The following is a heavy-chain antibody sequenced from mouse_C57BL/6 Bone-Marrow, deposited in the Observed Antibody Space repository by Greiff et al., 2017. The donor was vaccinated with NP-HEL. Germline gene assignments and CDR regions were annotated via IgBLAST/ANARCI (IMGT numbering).Heavy chain of an antibody. CDR3: ARWDSLNY. J-gene: IGHJ2*01. Sequence: QVQLQQSGAELVRPGTSVKLSCKASGYTFTSYCMLWVQQRPGHGLEWIGVIDPSASYTNYNQKFKGKATLTVDTSSSTAYMQLSSLTSEDSAVYYCARWDSLNYWGQGTTLTVSS. CDR2: IDPSASYT. D-gene: IGHD4-1*01. CDR1: GYTFTSYC. V-gene: IGHV1-59*01.